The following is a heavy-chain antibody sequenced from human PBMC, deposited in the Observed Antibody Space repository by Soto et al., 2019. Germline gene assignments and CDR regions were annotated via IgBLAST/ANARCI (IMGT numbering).Heavy chain of an antibody. Sequence: EVQVWESGGGLVQPGGSLRLSCEASGFTFSNCAMNWVRQAPGKGLEWVSGISGTGRSTLYADSVKDRFTISRDNSKNIVYLQMSSLRAEDTAVYYCAKGNTSGWYFFDYWGQGTLVTVSS. CDR2: ISGTGRST. CDR3: AKGNTSGWYFFDY. J-gene: IGHJ4*02. V-gene: IGHV3-23*01. D-gene: IGHD6-19*01. CDR1: GFTFSNCA.